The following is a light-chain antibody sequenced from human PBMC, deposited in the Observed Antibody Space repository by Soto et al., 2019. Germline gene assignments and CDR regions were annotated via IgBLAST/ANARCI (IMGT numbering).Light chain of an antibody. CDR2: DNT. Sequence: QSVLTQPPSVSAAPGQKVTISCSGSSSNIENNYVSWYQHLPGAAPKLLIYDNTERPSGIPDRFSGSKSGTSATLGITGLQTGDEGNYYCGTWDGSLSAGVFGGGTKVPVL. V-gene: IGLV1-51*01. J-gene: IGLJ2*01. CDR1: SSNIENNY. CDR3: GTWDGSLSAGV.